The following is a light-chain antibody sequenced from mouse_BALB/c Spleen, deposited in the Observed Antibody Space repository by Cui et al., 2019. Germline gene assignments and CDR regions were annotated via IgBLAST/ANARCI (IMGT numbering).Light chain of an antibody. Sequence: QIVLTQSPAIMSASPGEKVTLTCSASSSVSYMHWYQQKSGTSPKRWIYDTSKLASGVPARFSGSGSGTSYSLTISSMEAEDAATYYCQQWSSNPPTFGSGTKLKIK. CDR3: QQWSSNPPT. J-gene: IGKJ4*01. CDR2: DTS. CDR1: SSVSY. V-gene: IGKV4-59*01.